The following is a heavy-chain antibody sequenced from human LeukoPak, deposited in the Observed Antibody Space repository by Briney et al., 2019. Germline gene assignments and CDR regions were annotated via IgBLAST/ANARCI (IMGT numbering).Heavy chain of an antibody. V-gene: IGHV1-8*03. J-gene: IGHJ3*02. CDR1: GYTFTSYD. D-gene: IGHD2-15*01. Sequence: GASVKVSCKTSGYTFTSYDINWVRQATGQGLEWMGWMNPNSGNTGYAQKFQGRVTITRNTSISTAYMELSSLRSEDTAVYYCARVQVVMDAFDIWGQGTMVTVSS. CDR3: ARVQVVMDAFDI. CDR2: MNPNSGNT.